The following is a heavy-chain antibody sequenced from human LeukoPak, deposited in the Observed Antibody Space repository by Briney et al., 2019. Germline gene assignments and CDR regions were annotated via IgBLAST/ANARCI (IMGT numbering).Heavy chain of an antibody. V-gene: IGHV3-21*01. D-gene: IGHD2-15*01. Sequence: GGSLRLSCAVSGLSFSEYNMNWVRQAPGKGLEWVSSISSSSSYIDYADSVKGRFTISRDNAKNSLYLQMNSLRAEDTAVYYCASWGCSGGSCYSGEFDYWGQGTLVTVSS. CDR3: ASWGCSGGSCYSGEFDY. J-gene: IGHJ4*02. CDR2: ISSSSSYI. CDR1: GLSFSEYN.